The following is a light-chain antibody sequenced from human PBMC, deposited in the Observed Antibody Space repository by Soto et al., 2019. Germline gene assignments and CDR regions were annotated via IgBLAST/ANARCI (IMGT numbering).Light chain of an antibody. CDR1: SSYVGGYNY. Sequence: QSVLTQPASVSGSPGQSITISCTGTSSYVGGYNYVSWYQQYPGKAPKLMIYHVSNRPSGVSNRFSGSKSGNSASLTISGLQAEDEADYYCSSYTSTSTYVFGTGTKVPVL. J-gene: IGLJ1*01. V-gene: IGLV2-14*01. CDR2: HVS. CDR3: SSYTSTSTYV.